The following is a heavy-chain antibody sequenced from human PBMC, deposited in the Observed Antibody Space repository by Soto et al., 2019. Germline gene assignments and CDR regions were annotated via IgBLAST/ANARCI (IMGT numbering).Heavy chain of an antibody. Sequence: SETLSLTCTVSGGSISSADYYWIWVRHPPGKGLEWIGYVYYSGSTFFNPSLKSLVTISKDTSRNQFSLRLNSVTAGDRAVYYCARAIVVTIGGMDVWGQGTTVTVSS. D-gene: IGHD5-12*01. CDR3: ARAIVVTIGGMDV. CDR2: VYYSGST. V-gene: IGHV4-30-4*01. J-gene: IGHJ6*02. CDR1: GGSISSADYY.